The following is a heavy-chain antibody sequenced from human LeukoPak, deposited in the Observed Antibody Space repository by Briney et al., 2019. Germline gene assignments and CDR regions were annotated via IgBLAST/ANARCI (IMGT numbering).Heavy chain of an antibody. CDR1: GFTFSSHE. CDR2: IYSGGST. CDR3: ARASALGTVTPYYGMDV. J-gene: IGHJ6*02. V-gene: IGHV3-53*01. Sequence: GGSLRLSCAASGFTFSSHEMNWVRQAPGKGLEWVSVIYSGGSTYYADSVKGRFTISRDNSKNTLYLQMNSLRAEDTAVYYCARASALGTVTPYYGMDVWGQGTTVTVSS. D-gene: IGHD4-17*01.